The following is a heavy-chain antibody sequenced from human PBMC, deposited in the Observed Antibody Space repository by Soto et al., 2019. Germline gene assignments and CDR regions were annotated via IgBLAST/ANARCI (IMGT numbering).Heavy chain of an antibody. V-gene: IGHV3-23*01. D-gene: IGHD3-10*01. J-gene: IGHJ6*02. CDR3: ARDSVTRVSSDIPGMDV. CDR1: GFDFSTYA. Sequence: EVRLLESGGGLVQPGGSLRLSCVASGFDFSTYAMSWVRQAPGKGLEWVSVIGEGGVSRVYADAVKGRFTISMDNSKNTLYLQMTSLRVDDTAMYYCARDSVTRVSSDIPGMDVWGQGTTVSVSS. CDR2: IGEGGVSR.